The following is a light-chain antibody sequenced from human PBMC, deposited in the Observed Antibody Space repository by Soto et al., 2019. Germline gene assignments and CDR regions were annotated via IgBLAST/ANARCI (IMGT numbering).Light chain of an antibody. V-gene: IGKV1-5*03. Sequence: DIQMTQSPSTLSASVGDRVTITCRASQSISSWLAWYQQKPGKAPKLLIYKASSLESGVPSRFSGSESGTQFILTISSLQPEDFATYYCQQYGTYPWTFGQGTKVDIK. CDR3: QQYGTYPWT. CDR1: QSISSW. J-gene: IGKJ1*01. CDR2: KAS.